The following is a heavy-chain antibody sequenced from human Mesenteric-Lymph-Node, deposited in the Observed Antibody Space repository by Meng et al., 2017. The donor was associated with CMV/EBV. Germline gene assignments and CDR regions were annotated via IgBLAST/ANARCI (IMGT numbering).Heavy chain of an antibody. D-gene: IGHD2-15*01. Sequence: SETLSLTCTVSGGSISSGGYYWSWIRHHPGKGLEWIGYIYYSGTTYYNPSLQSRLSISVDTSKNHFSLRLSSVTAADTAVYYCARGLGYCSGGSCSPLDYWGQGTLVTVSS. J-gene: IGHJ4*02. CDR3: ARGLGYCSGGSCSPLDY. V-gene: IGHV4-31*03. CDR2: IYYSGTT. CDR1: GGSISSGGYY.